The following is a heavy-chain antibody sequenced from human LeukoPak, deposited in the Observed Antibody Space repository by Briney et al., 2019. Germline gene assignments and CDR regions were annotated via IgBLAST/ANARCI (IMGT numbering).Heavy chain of an antibody. D-gene: IGHD6-19*01. J-gene: IGHJ4*02. CDR2: VSTGGHTV. V-gene: IGHV3-11*01. CDR3: ASGRDISVAGPGGYFDY. CDR1: GFTFGGYH. Sequence: GGSLRLSCAASGFTFGGYHMNWIRQAPGKGLEWISYVSTGGHTVYFADSVKGGFTLSRDNAKNSLYLQMNSLPAEDTAVYFCASGRDISVAGPGGYFDYWGQGALVTVSS.